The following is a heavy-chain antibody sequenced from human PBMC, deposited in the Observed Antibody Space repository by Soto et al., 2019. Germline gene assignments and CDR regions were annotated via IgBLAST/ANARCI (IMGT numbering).Heavy chain of an antibody. V-gene: IGHV5-51*01. CDR2: IYPGDSDT. CDR1: GYSFTSYW. J-gene: IGHJ4*02. Sequence: RGESLKISCKGSGYSFTSYWIGWVRQMPGKGLEWMGIIYPGDSDTRYSPSFQGQVTISADKSVSTAYLQWSSLKASDTAMYYCARPLMITFGGVIVIPDYWGQGTLVTVSS. CDR3: ARPLMITFGGVIVIPDY. D-gene: IGHD3-16*02.